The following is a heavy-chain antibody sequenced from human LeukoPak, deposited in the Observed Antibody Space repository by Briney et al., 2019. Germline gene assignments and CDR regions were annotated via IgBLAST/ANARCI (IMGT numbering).Heavy chain of an antibody. J-gene: IGHJ4*02. V-gene: IGHV1-69*02. D-gene: IGHD3-10*01. CDR1: GGTFSSYT. CDR3: ARKGGLGTYGIFDD. CDR2: IIPILGEP. Sequence: SVKVSCKASGGTFSSYTISWVRQAPGQGLEWMGRIIPILGEPDYAQKFQGRVTITADMSTSTAYMELSSLRSEGTAVYYCARKGGLGTYGIFDDWGQGTLVTVSS.